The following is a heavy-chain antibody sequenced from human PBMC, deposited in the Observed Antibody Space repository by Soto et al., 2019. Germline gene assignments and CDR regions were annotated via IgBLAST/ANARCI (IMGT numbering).Heavy chain of an antibody. J-gene: IGHJ6*02. CDR3: ARVNGDYGFGYYYYGMDV. D-gene: IGHD4-17*01. CDR2: IYTSGST. Sequence: ASETLSLTCTVSGGSISSYYWSWIRQPAGKGLEWIGRIYTSGSTNYNPSLKSRVTMSVDTSKNQFSLKLSSVTAADTAVYYCARVNGDYGFGYYYYGMDVWGQGTTVTVSS. V-gene: IGHV4-4*07. CDR1: GGSISSYY.